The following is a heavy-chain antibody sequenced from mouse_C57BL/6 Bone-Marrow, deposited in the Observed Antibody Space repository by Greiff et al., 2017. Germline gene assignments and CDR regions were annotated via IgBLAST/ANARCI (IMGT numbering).Heavy chain of an antibody. CDR1: GFTFSSYT. CDR3: ARRWGYYKAMDY. Sequence: EVMLVESGGGLVKPGGSLKLSCAASGFTFSSYTMSWVRQTPEKRLGWVATISGGGGNTYYPDSVKGRFTISRDNAKNTLYLQMSSLRSEDTALYYCARRWGYYKAMDYWGQGTSVTVSS. V-gene: IGHV5-9*01. CDR2: ISGGGGNT. D-gene: IGHD2-3*01. J-gene: IGHJ4*01.